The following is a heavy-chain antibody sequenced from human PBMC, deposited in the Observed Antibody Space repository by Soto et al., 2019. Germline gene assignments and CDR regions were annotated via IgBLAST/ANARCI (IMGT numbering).Heavy chain of an antibody. Sequence: QVQLVQSGAEVKKPGASVKVSCKASGYTFTNYAMHWVRQAPGQRLEWMGWINAGNGNTKYSQKFQGRVTITRDTSASTAYMELSILRSEDTAVYYCARGGSLYWSFDLWGRGTLVTFSS. J-gene: IGHJ2*01. CDR3: ARGGSLYWSFDL. D-gene: IGHD1-26*01. V-gene: IGHV1-3*01. CDR2: INAGNGNT. CDR1: GYTFTNYA.